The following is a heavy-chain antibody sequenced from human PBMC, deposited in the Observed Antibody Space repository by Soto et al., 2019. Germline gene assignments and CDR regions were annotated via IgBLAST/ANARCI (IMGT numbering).Heavy chain of an antibody. V-gene: IGHV4-59*08. CDR3: ARRSGRDGYRP. D-gene: IGHD5-12*01. CDR2: IYYSGST. J-gene: IGHJ5*02. Sequence: QVQLQESGPGLVKPSETLSLTCTVSGGSISSYYWSWIRQPPGKGLEWIGYIYYSGSTNYNPSLKSRVTISVDTSKNQFSLKLSSVTAADTAVYYCARRSGRDGYRPWGQGTPVTVSS. CDR1: GGSISSYY.